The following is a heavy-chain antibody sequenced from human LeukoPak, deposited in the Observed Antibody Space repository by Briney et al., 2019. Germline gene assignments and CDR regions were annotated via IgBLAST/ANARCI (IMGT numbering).Heavy chain of an antibody. J-gene: IGHJ4*02. D-gene: IGHD2-15*01. CDR3: ARGYCSGGSCYHFES. V-gene: IGHV1-2*02. CDR1: GYTFTGYY. Sequence: GASVKVSCKASGYTFTGYYMHWVRQAPGQGLEWMGWINPNSGGTNYAQKFQGRVTMTRDTSISTAYMELSRLRSDDTAVYYCARGYCSGGSCYHFESWGQGTLVTVSS. CDR2: INPNSGGT.